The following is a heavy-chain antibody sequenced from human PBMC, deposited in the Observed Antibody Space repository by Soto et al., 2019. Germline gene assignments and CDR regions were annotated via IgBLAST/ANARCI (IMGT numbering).Heavy chain of an antibody. CDR1: GGPVINGDSY. CDR3: ARDSPGAAPY. CDR2: INYRGTT. Sequence: QVPLQESGPGLVKPSQTLSLICTVSGGPVINGDSYLNWIRQHPEKGLEWMGYINYRGTTNYNAALTSRILISVDTSKNEFSLRLTSVTAADTAVYFCARDSPGAAPYWGQGILVTVSS. D-gene: IGHD6-13*01. J-gene: IGHJ4*02. V-gene: IGHV4-31*03.